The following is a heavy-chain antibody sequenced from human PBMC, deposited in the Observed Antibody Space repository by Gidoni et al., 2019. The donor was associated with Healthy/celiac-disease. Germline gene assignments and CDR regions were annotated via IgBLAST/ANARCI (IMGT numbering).Heavy chain of an antibody. Sequence: QLQLQESGPGLVKPSETLSLPCTVSGRSIISSSYYWGWIRQPPGKGLEVIGSIYYRGSTYYNPSLKSRVTISVDTYKNQFSLKLSSVTAADTAVYYCARRYYDFWSGYYYGMDAWGQGTTVTVSS. CDR3: ARRYYDFWSGYYYGMDA. CDR2: IYYRGST. CDR1: GRSIISSSYY. J-gene: IGHJ6*02. D-gene: IGHD3-3*01. V-gene: IGHV4-39*01.